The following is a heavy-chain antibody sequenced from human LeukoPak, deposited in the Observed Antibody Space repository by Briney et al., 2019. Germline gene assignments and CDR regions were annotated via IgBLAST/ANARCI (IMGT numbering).Heavy chain of an antibody. Sequence: SETLSLTCTVSGGSISSYYWSWIRQPAGKGLEWIGRIYTSGSTNYNPSLKSRVTMSVDTSKNQFSLKLSSVTAADTAVYYCARGMIVVGAYYFDYWGQGTLVTVSS. J-gene: IGHJ4*02. CDR3: ARGMIVVGAYYFDY. D-gene: IGHD3-22*01. V-gene: IGHV4-4*07. CDR2: IYTSGST. CDR1: GGSISSYY.